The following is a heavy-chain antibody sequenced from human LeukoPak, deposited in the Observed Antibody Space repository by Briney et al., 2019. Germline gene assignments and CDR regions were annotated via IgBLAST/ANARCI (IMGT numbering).Heavy chain of an antibody. Sequence: PSETLSLTCTVSGVSISSSSYYWGWIRQPPGKGLEWIGSIYSSESTYYNPSLKSRVTISVDTSKNQFTLKLSSVTAADTAVYYCAKEGTYTYGASDFDYWGQGTLVTVSS. J-gene: IGHJ4*02. V-gene: IGHV4-39*06. CDR3: AKEGTYTYGASDFDY. CDR2: IYSSEST. D-gene: IGHD4/OR15-4a*01. CDR1: GVSISSSSYY.